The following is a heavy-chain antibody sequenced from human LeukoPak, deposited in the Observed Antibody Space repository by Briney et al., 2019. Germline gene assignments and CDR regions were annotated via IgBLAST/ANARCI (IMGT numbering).Heavy chain of an antibody. CDR2: ISTRSTYT. CDR1: KFTFSDYV. CDR3: APWIVGGFWADY. V-gene: IGHV3-23*01. Sequence: TGGSLRLSCAASKFTFSDYVMTWVRHAPGKGLEWVSAISTRSTYTYYADSVRGRFTISRDDSKNTLYLQMNSLRVDDTARYYCAPWIVGGFWADYWGQGALVTVSS. D-gene: IGHD1-26*01. J-gene: IGHJ4*02.